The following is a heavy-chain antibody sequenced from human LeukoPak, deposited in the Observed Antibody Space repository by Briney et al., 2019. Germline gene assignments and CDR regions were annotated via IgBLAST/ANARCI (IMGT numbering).Heavy chain of an antibody. CDR3: ARVLRYFDFNFDY. D-gene: IGHD3-9*01. CDR2: IIPILGIA. V-gene: IGHV1-69*04. J-gene: IGHJ4*02. Sequence: SVRVSCKASGGTFSSYAISWVRQAPGQGLEWMGRIIPILGIANYAQKFQGRVTITADKSTGTAYMELSSLRSEDTAVYYCARVLRYFDFNFDYWGQGTLVTVSS. CDR1: GGTFSSYA.